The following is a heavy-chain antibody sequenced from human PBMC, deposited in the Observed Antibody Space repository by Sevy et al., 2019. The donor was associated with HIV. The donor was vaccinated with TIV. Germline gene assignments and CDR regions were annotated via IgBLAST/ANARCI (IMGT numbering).Heavy chain of an antibody. CDR1: GFIFGDYG. CDR2: FKSKIHGGTT. J-gene: IGHJ4*02. D-gene: IGHD1-26*01. CDR3: TRWSGSQSIFDY. Sequence: GGPLRLSCTASGFIFGDYGMSWVRQAPGKGLEWIAFFKSKIHGGTTENAASVKGRFTISRDDSKNIVYLQMSNLKTEDTAVYYCTRWSGSQSIFDYWGQGTLVTVSS. V-gene: IGHV3-49*04.